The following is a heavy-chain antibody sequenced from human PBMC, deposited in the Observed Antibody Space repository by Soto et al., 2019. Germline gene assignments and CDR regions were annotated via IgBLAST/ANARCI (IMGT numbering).Heavy chain of an antibody. Sequence: QVQLVQSGAEVKKPGASVKVSCKASGYTFTSYGISWVRQAPGQGLEWMGWVSAYNGNTNYAQKLQGRVTMTTDTSTSTAYMELRSLRSDDTAVYYCARRSGLAFSGSSSPLDYWGQGTLVTVSS. CDR3: ARRSGLAFSGSSSPLDY. CDR2: VSAYNGNT. D-gene: IGHD6-6*01. V-gene: IGHV1-18*01. J-gene: IGHJ4*02. CDR1: GYTFTSYG.